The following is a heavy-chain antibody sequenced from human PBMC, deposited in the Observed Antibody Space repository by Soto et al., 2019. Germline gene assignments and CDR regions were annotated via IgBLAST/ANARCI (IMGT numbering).Heavy chain of an antibody. V-gene: IGHV4-59*08. D-gene: IGHD2-2*01. J-gene: IGHJ6*03. CDR2: IYYSGST. CDR3: ARQRVAPAAYYYYYYMDV. Sequence: SETLSLTCTVSGGSISSYYWSWIRQPPGKGLEWIGYIYYSGSTNYNPSLKSRVTISVDTSKNQFSLKLSSVTAADTAVYYCARQRVAPAAYYYYYYMDVWGKGTTITVSS. CDR1: GGSISSYY.